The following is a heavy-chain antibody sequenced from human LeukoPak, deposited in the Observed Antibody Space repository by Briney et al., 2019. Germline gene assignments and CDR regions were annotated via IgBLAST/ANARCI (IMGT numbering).Heavy chain of an antibody. Sequence: GGSLRLSCAASGFAFDVYAMHWVRQAPGKGLEWVSGISWNSGSIGYADSVKGRFTISRDNAKNSLYLQMNSLRAEDTALYYCAKDSQWLVRGRIDYWGQGTLVTVSS. CDR3: AKDSQWLVRGRIDY. CDR1: GFAFDVYA. V-gene: IGHV3-9*01. CDR2: ISWNSGSI. D-gene: IGHD6-19*01. J-gene: IGHJ4*02.